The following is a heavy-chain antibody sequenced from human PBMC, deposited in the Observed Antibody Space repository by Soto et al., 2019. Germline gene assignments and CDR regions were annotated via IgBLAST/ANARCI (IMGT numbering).Heavy chain of an antibody. CDR1: GFTFSSYG. CDR2: IWYDGSNK. D-gene: IGHD6-19*01. J-gene: IGHJ4*02. Sequence: GGSLRLSCAASGFTFSSYGMHWVRQAPGKGLEWVAVIWYDGSNKYYADSVKGRFTISRDNSKNTLYLQMNSLRAEDTAVYYCARDESSSGWHDIDYWGQGTLVTVSS. CDR3: ARDESSSGWHDIDY. V-gene: IGHV3-33*01.